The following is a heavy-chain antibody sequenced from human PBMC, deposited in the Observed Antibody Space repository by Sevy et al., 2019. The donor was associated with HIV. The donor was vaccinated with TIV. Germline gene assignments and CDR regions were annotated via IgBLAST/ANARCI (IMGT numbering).Heavy chain of an antibody. CDR1: GYTLTELS. CDR3: ATDVPRPILWFRESILDPYGMDV. D-gene: IGHD3-10*01. CDR2: FDPEDGET. V-gene: IGHV1-24*01. Sequence: ASVKVSCKVSGYTLTELSMHWVRQAPGKGLEWMGGFDPEDGETIYAQKFQGRVTMTGDTSTDTAYMELSSLRSEDTAVYYCATDVPRPILWFRESILDPYGMDVWGQGTTVTVSS. J-gene: IGHJ6*02.